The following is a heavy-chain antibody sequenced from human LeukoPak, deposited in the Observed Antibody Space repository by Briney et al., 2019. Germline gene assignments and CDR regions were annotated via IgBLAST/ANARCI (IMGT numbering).Heavy chain of an antibody. D-gene: IGHD6-13*01. V-gene: IGHV3-21*01. CDR2: ISPDSNYK. Sequence: GGSLRLSCAASGFTFSTYSMNWLRLAPGKGLEWVSSISPDSNYKYYVDSVKGRFTISRDNAKSSLYLQMNSLRAEDTAVYYCVRVWRSSSWLREGTVRNWGQGTLVTVSP. J-gene: IGHJ4*02. CDR3: VRVWRSSSWLREGTVRN. CDR1: GFTFSTYS.